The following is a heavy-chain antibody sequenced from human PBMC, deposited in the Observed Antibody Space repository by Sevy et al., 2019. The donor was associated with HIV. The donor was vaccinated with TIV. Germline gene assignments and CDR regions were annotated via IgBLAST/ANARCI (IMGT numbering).Heavy chain of an antibody. V-gene: IGHV3-23*01. CDR3: AKAIISPGGNALDI. J-gene: IGHJ3*02. CDR2: ISRNGGST. Sequence: GGSLRLSCAASGINLSNYGVSWVRQAPGKGLEWVSFISRNGGSTYFAYSVKGRFTISRDNSKNTLYLQMNSLRAEDTALYFCAKAIISPGGNALDIWGPGSMVTVSS. CDR1: GINLSNYG.